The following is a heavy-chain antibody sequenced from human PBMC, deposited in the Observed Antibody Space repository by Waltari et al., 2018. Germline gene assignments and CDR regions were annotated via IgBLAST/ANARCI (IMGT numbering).Heavy chain of an antibody. Sequence: EVQMVESGGGLVQPGGSLRLSCAASGFTFSSHLMHWVRQGPGKGLVGGARINDDGRGTAEADSVKGRVTISRANAKNILYLEMSSLTAEDTAVYYCGRESTTDWYVDHWGQGTLVTVSS. J-gene: IGHJ4*02. CDR3: GRESTTDWYVDH. CDR2: INDDGRGT. CDR1: GFTFSSHL. V-gene: IGHV3-74*03. D-gene: IGHD3-9*01.